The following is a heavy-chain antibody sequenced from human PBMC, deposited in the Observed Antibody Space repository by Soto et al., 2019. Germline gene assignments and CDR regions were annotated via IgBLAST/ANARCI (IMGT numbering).Heavy chain of an antibody. CDR3: ARSIGPRGDSFDY. CDR2: IYYSGST. J-gene: IGHJ4*02. V-gene: IGHV4-31*03. CDR1: GGSISSGGYY. D-gene: IGHD2-15*01. Sequence: SETLSLTCTVSGGSISSGGYYWSWIRQHPGKGLEWIGYIYYSGSTYYNPSLKSRVTISVDTPKNQFSLKLSSVTAADTAVYYCARSIGPRGDSFDYWGQGTLVTVSS.